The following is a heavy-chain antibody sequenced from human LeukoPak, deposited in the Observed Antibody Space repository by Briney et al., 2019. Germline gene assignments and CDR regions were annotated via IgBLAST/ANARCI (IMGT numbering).Heavy chain of an antibody. J-gene: IGHJ4*02. V-gene: IGHV3-23*01. CDR3: AKVYYYDSSGYPRDYYFDY. CDR1: GLTFRSDA. Sequence: GGTLRLSCAASGLTFRSDAMSWVRQAPGKGLEWVSAISGSGGSTYYADSAKGRFTISRDNSKNTLYLQMNSLRAEDTAVYYCAKVYYYDSSGYPRDYYFDYWGQGTLVTVS. D-gene: IGHD3-22*01. CDR2: ISGSGGST.